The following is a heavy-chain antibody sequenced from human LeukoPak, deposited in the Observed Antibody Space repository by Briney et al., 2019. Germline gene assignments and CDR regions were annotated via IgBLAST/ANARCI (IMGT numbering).Heavy chain of an antibody. V-gene: IGHV1-18*01. J-gene: IGHJ4*02. CDR1: GYTFSNYG. CDR2: ISDFNGKT. CDR3: ARGGPNSSGWLYYFDY. D-gene: IGHD6-19*01. Sequence: ASVKVSCKASGYTFSNYGISWVRQAPGQGLEWMGWISDFNGKTNYAQKVQGRVTMTTDTSTSTAYMELRSLRSDDTAVYYCARGGPNSSGWLYYFDYWGQGTLVTVSS.